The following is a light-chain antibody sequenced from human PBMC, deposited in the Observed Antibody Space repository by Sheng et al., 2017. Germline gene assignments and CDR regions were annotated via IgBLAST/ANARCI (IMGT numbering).Light chain of an antibody. V-gene: IGKV1-NL1*01. CDR3: QQYNSYPFT. CDR1: QDMSDY. CDR2: TAS. Sequence: IQMTQSPSSLSASVRDRVTITCRASQDMSDYLAWYQQKPGKAPKLLLYTASSLQSGVPSRFSGSGSGTDFSLTINGLQPEDFATYYCQQYNSYPFTFGPGTKVDIK. J-gene: IGKJ3*01.